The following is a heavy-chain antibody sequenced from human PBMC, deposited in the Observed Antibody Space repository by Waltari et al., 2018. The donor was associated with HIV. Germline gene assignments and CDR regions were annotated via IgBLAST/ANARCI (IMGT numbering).Heavy chain of an antibody. CDR1: GGSLTSSSFF. J-gene: IGHJ4*02. CDR3: ARQPSAWDI. Sequence: QLQASGPGLVKPSETLSPSCTGLGGSLTSSSFFGGWIRQAPGKGLEWIGSVYHTGNTFYNPSLKSRVSMFIDRATNQFSLRLTSVTAADTGIYYCARQPSAWDIWGQGMLVSVSS. CDR2: VYHTGNT. D-gene: IGHD1-26*01. V-gene: IGHV4-39*01.